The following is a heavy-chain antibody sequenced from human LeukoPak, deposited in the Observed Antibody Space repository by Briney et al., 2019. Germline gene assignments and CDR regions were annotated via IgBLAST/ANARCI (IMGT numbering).Heavy chain of an antibody. D-gene: IGHD6-19*01. V-gene: IGHV3-21*01. J-gene: IGHJ4*01. CDR1: GFTFSTYS. CDR2: ITSPVGHI. CDR3: ATDGQSSGWYGFDY. Sequence: GGSLRLSCAASGFTFSTYSMNWVRQAPGKGLEWVASITSPVGHIYYAGSLKGRITISRDNAKSSLYLQMNSLRAEDTAVYYCATDGQSSGWYGFDYWGQEPWSPSPQ.